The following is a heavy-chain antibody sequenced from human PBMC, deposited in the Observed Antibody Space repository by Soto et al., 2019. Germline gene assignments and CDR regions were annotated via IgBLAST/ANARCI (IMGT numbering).Heavy chain of an antibody. CDR2: IYHSGST. CDR1: GYSISSGYY. D-gene: IGHD3-10*01. V-gene: IGHV4-38-2*01. Sequence: SETLSLTCAVSGYSISSGYYWGWIRQPPGKGLEWIGSIYHSGSTNYNPSLKSRVTISVDKSKNQFSLKLSSVTAADTAVYYCARASNYGSGSSHPYYFDYWGQGTLVTVSS. J-gene: IGHJ4*02. CDR3: ARASNYGSGSSHPYYFDY.